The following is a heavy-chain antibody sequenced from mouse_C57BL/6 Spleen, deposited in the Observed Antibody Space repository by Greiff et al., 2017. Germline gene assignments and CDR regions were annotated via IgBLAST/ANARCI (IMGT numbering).Heavy chain of an antibody. V-gene: IGHV8-12*01. CDR1: GFSLSTSGMG. CDR2: IYWDDDK. CDR3: ARSLITTVVARDWYFDV. Sequence: QVTLKESGPGILQSSQTLSLTCSFSGFSLSTSGMGVSWIRQPSGKGLEWQAHIYWDDDKRYNPSLQSPLTISKDTSRNQVFLKITSVDTADTATYYCARSLITTVVARDWYFDVWGTGTTVTVSS. D-gene: IGHD1-1*01. J-gene: IGHJ1*03.